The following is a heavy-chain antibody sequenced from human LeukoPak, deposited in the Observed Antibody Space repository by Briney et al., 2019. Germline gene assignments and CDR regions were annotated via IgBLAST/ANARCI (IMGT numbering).Heavy chain of an antibody. D-gene: IGHD3-16*01. Sequence: GGSLRLSCAASGVNFSSYAMSWVRQAPGKGLEWVSSISGSGGSTYYADSVKGRFTISRDNSKNTLYLQMNSLRAEDTAVYYCAKDPGPGVLISNFNWFDPWGQGTLVTVSS. V-gene: IGHV3-23*01. J-gene: IGHJ5*02. CDR2: ISGSGGST. CDR3: AKDPGPGVLISNFNWFDP. CDR1: GVNFSSYA.